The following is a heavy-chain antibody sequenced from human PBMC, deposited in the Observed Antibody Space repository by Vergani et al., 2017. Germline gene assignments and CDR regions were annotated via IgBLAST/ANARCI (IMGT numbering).Heavy chain of an antibody. Sequence: EVQLLESGGDLVQPGGSLGLSCAASGFTFNHYAMNWVRQAPGKGLEWVSGISGSGGSTYYAGSVKGRFTISRDSSKNTLYLQMNSLSAGATAVYYCAKANPRNSXYDYLYYYHAMDVWGQGTTVTVSS. V-gene: IGHV3-23*01. CDR3: AKANPRNSXYDYLYYYHAMDV. J-gene: IGHJ6*02. CDR1: GFTFNHYA. CDR2: ISGSGGST. D-gene: IGHD5-12*01.